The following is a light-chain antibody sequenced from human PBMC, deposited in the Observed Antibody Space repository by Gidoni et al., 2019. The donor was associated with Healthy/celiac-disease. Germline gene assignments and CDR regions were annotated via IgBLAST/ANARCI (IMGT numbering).Light chain of an antibody. CDR2: AAS. V-gene: IGKV1-39*01. Sequence: DIQMTQSPSSLSASVGDRVTITCRASQRISSYLKWYQQKPGKAPKLLIYAASSLQSGVPSRFSGSGSGTDFTLTISSLQPEDFATYYCQQSYSTPRTFGQXTKVEIK. CDR3: QQSYSTPRT. J-gene: IGKJ1*01. CDR1: QRISSY.